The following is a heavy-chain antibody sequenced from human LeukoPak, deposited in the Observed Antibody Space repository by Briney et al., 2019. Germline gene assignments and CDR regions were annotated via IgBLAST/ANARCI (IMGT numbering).Heavy chain of an antibody. V-gene: IGHV3-53*01. CDR1: GFTVSNNY. CDR2: IHSGGTT. Sequence: GGSLRLCCAASGFTVSNNYMSWVRQAPGKGLEWVSVIHSGGTTDYADSVQGRFTISRDNSKTTVYLHMNSLRAEDTAVYYCARDSDSGYGPFASWGQGTLVTVFS. CDR3: ARDSDSGYGPFAS. D-gene: IGHD5-12*01. J-gene: IGHJ4*02.